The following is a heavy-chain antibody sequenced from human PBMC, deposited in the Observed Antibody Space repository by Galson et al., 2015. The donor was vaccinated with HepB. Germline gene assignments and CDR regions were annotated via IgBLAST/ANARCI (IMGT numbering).Heavy chain of an antibody. Sequence: SVKVSCKASVYTFTTYAMNWVRQAPGQGLEWLGWINTNTGDPTYAQGFTGRFVFSLDTSVSTAYLQISSLKAEDTAVYYCARSSSTNCYDYWGQGTLVTVSS. CDR3: ARSSSTNCYDY. V-gene: IGHV7-4-1*02. CDR2: INTNTGDP. J-gene: IGHJ4*02. CDR1: VYTFTTYA. D-gene: IGHD2-2*01.